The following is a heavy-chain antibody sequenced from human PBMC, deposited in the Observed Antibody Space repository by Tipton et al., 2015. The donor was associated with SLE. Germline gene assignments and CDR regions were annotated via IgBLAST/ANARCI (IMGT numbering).Heavy chain of an antibody. Sequence: GSLRLSCVASGFTFSNYWMTWVRQAPGKGLEWVANIKEDGGEKSYVDSVKGRFTISRDNAKNSLYLQMDNLRPEDTAAYYCATRQGSGWYQSFDYWGQGSLVTVSS. V-gene: IGHV3-7*01. CDR1: GFTFSNYW. J-gene: IGHJ4*02. D-gene: IGHD6-19*01. CDR2: IKEDGGEK. CDR3: ATRQGSGWYQSFDY.